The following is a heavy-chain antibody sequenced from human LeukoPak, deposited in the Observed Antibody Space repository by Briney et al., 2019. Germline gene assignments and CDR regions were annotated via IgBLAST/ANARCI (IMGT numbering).Heavy chain of an antibody. CDR3: ARAPSEIGGYYPEYFRH. D-gene: IGHD3-22*01. CDR2: IKSDGGT. V-gene: IGHV3-74*01. Sequence: GGSLRLSCAASGFTFSSYWMHWVRQAPGKGLVWVSRIKSDGGTNYADSVKGRFTISRDNAKKTVSLQMNSLRPEDTGVYYCARAPSEIGGYYPEYFRHWGQGTLVTVSS. J-gene: IGHJ1*01. CDR1: GFTFSSYW.